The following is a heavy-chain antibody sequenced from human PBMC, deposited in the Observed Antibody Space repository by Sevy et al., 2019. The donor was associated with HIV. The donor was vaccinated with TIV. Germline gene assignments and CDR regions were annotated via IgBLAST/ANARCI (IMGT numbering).Heavy chain of an antibody. V-gene: IGHV3-23*01. Sequence: GGSLRLSCAASGFTFSSYAMSWVRQAPGKGLEWVSAISGSGGSTYYADSVKGRFTISRDNSKNTRYLQMNSLRAEDMAVYYCAKDAVTFGGVIVKGDAFDIWGQGTMVTVSS. J-gene: IGHJ3*02. CDR3: AKDAVTFGGVIVKGDAFDI. CDR1: GFTFSSYA. D-gene: IGHD3-16*02. CDR2: ISGSGGST.